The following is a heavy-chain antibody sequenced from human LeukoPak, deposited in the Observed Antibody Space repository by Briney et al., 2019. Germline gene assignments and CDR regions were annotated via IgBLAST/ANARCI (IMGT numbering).Heavy chain of an antibody. V-gene: IGHV5-51*01. CDR1: GYSFSNYW. Sequence: GESLKISCKASGYSFSNYWIGWVRQMPGKGLECMGIIYPGDSETKYSPSFQGQVTISADKSISTAYLQWSSLKASDTAMYYCARWGDPDTAMGKYWGQGTLVTVSS. D-gene: IGHD5-18*01. J-gene: IGHJ4*02. CDR3: ARWGDPDTAMGKY. CDR2: IYPGDSET.